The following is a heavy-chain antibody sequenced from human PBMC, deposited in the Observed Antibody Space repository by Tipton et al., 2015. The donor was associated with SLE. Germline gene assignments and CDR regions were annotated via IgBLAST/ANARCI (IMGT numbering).Heavy chain of an antibody. D-gene: IGHD3-3*01. CDR2: INHSGST. CDR1: GGSFSSYY. CDR3: ARSYDFWSGYKE. J-gene: IGHJ4*02. Sequence: TLSLTCAVYGGSFSSYYWSRIRQPPGKGLEWIAEINHSGSTNYNPSLKSRVIISVDTFKNQFSLKVNSVTTADTAVYYCARSYDFWSGYKEWGQGTLVTVSS. V-gene: IGHV4-34*01.